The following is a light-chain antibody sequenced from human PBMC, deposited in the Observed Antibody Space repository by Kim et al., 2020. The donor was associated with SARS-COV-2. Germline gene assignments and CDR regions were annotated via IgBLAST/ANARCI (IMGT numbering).Light chain of an antibody. CDR2: GAS. CDR3: QQYSHWPPYT. V-gene: IGKV3-15*01. CDR1: QSVDTN. J-gene: IGKJ2*01. Sequence: VYPGERVTLSCRASQSVDTNLAWYQQKPGQAPRLLLYGASTRATDIPARFSGGGSGTEFTLIISSLQSEDFAVYYCQQYSHWPPYTFGQGTKLEIK.